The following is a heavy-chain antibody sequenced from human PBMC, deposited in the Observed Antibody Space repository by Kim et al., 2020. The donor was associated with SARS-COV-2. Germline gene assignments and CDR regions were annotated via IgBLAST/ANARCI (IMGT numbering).Heavy chain of an antibody. Sequence: SETLSLTCTVSGGSISSYYWSWIRQPPGKGLEWIGYIYYSGSTNYNPSLKSRVTISVDTSKNQFSLKLSSVTAADTAVYYCARAPAGAIDYWGQGTLVTV. J-gene: IGHJ4*02. CDR1: GGSISSYY. V-gene: IGHV4-59*01. CDR2: IYYSGST. D-gene: IGHD2-2*01. CDR3: ARAPAGAIDY.